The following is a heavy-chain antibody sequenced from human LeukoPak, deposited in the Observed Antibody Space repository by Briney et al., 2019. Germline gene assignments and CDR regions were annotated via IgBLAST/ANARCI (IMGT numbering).Heavy chain of an antibody. CDR3: ASGGYCGGVSGYSRY. CDR2: IWYDGINK. V-gene: IGHV3-33*01. J-gene: IGHJ4*02. D-gene: IGHD6-25*01. Sequence: PGRSLRLSCAASGFTFSNYGMHWVRQAPSKGLEWVAVIWYDGINKYYADSVKGRFTISRDNSKNTLYLQMNSLRAEDTPVYYSASGGYCGGVSGYSRYWGQGTLVTVSS. CDR1: GFTFSNYG.